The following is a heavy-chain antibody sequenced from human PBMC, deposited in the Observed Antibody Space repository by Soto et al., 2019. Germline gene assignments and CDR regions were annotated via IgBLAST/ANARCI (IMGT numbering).Heavy chain of an antibody. J-gene: IGHJ5*02. V-gene: IGHV3-9*01. CDR3: AKDLQAPNWGILSS. Sequence: DVQLVESGGGLVQPGRSLRLSCAASGFTFDDYAMHWVRQAPGKGLEWVSGISWNSGSIGYADSVKGRFTISRDNAKNSLYLQMNSLRAEDTALYYCAKDLQAPNWGILSSWGQGTLVTVSS. CDR2: ISWNSGSI. D-gene: IGHD7-27*01. CDR1: GFTFDDYA.